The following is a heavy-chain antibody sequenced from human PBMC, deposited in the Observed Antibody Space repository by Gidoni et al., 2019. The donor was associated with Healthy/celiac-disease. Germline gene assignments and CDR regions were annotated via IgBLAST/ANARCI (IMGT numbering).Heavy chain of an antibody. J-gene: IGHJ4*01. CDR2: ISGSGGST. CDR1: GFNFSSYE. D-gene: IGHD1-26*01. CDR3: AKDRWELLGFDY. Sequence: EVQLLEYGGGLVQPGGSLRLSCAASGFNFSSYEMGWVGQAPGKGLELVSDISGSGGSTYYADSVKGRCTISRDNSKNTLYLQMNSLRAEDTAVYYCAKDRWELLGFDYWGHGTLVTVSS. V-gene: IGHV3-23*01.